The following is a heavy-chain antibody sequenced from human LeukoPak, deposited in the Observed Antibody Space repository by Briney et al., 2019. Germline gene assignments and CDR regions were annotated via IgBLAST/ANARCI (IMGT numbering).Heavy chain of an antibody. CDR3: ARWGEDYYDSSGYYQD. CDR2: IIPIFGIA. Sequence: GASVKVSCKASGGTFSSYAISWVRQAPGQGLEWMGRIIPIFGIANYAQKFQGRVTITADKSTSTAYMELSSLRSEDTAVYYCARWGEDYYDSSGYYQDWGQGTLVTVSS. D-gene: IGHD3-22*01. V-gene: IGHV1-69*04. J-gene: IGHJ4*02. CDR1: GGTFSSYA.